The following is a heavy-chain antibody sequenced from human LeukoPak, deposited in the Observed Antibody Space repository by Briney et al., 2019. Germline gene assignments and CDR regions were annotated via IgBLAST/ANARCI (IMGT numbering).Heavy chain of an antibody. Sequence: SETLSLTCTVSGGSISSGDYYWSWIRQPPGKGLEWIGYIYYSGSTCYNPSLKSRVTISVDTSKNQFSLKLSSVTAADTAVYYCARENGGGYYVDYWGQGTLVTVSS. D-gene: IGHD3-3*01. CDR3: ARENGGGYYVDY. CDR1: GGSISSGDYY. V-gene: IGHV4-30-4*01. CDR2: IYYSGST. J-gene: IGHJ4*02.